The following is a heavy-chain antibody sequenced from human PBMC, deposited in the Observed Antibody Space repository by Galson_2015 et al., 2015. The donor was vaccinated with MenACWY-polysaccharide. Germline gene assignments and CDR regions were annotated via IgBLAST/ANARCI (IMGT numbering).Heavy chain of an antibody. CDR1: GFTFSNYW. V-gene: IGHV3-7*04. CDR3: ARVRGPTVATWYFDY. J-gene: IGHJ4*02. D-gene: IGHD4-23*01. Sequence: SLRLSCAASGFTFSNYWMTWVRRAPGKGLEWVASIKKDGSEKYYVDSVKGRFTISRDNGKKSVFLQMSSLRVEDTAVYYCARVRGPTVATWYFDYWGQGTLVTVSS. CDR2: IKKDGSEK.